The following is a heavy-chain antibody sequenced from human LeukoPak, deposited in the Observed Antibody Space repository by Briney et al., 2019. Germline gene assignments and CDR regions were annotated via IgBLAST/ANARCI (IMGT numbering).Heavy chain of an antibody. CDR3: ARGATYYYGSGSSQFDY. D-gene: IGHD3-10*01. CDR2: ISYDGSNK. Sequence: GRSLRLSCAASGFTFSSYAMHWVRQAPGKGLEWVAVISYDGSNKYYADSVKGRFTISRDNSKNTLYLQMNSLRAEDTAVYYCARGATYYYGSGSSQFDYWAQGTLVTVSS. V-gene: IGHV3-30*04. CDR1: GFTFSSYA. J-gene: IGHJ4*02.